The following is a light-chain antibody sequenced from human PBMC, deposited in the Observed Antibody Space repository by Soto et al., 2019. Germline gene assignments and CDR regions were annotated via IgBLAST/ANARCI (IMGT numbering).Light chain of an antibody. CDR1: QSISTY. V-gene: IGKV1-39*01. J-gene: IGKJ1*01. CDR2: DSS. CDR3: QQSYSNPTWT. Sequence: IQPTQSPSSLSASLGDRVTITFRASQSISTYLNWYQHKPGEAPKLLVYDSSTLQTGVPSRFSGSGFGAEFTLTISGLQPEDFATYYCQQSYSNPTWTFGQGTKVDNK.